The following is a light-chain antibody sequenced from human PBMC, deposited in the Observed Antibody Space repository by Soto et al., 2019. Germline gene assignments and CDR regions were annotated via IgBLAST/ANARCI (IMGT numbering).Light chain of an antibody. V-gene: IGKV1-5*01. CDR1: HSISSW. Sequence: DIQMTQSPSTLSASVGDRVTITCRASHSISSWLAWYQQKPGKAPMLLIYDASSLESGVPSRFSGSGSGTEFTLIISSLQPDGFATFYCQLYNSYSRTFFQGMKVEI. J-gene: IGKJ1*01. CDR3: QLYNSYSRT. CDR2: DAS.